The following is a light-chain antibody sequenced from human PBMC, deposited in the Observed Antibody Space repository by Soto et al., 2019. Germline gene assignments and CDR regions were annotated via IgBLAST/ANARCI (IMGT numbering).Light chain of an antibody. J-gene: IGKJ5*01. CDR1: QSISSIF. CDR2: DAS. V-gene: IGKV3-20*01. Sequence: GLTQSACTLSLSPGERATLSSGASQSISSIFLAWYQQKPGQAPRLLIYDASKRATGIPARFSGSGSGTDFTLTISRLEPEDFAVYFCQRYGSSPLITFGQGTRLEIK. CDR3: QRYGSSPLIT.